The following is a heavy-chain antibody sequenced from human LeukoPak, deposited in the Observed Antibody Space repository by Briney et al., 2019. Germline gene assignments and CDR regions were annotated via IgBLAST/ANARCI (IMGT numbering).Heavy chain of an antibody. CDR2: IYSDGNST. CDR1: GFTFSTYW. V-gene: IGHV3-74*01. D-gene: IGHD3-3*01. Sequence: GGSLRLSCAASGFTFSTYWMHWVRQAPGKGLVWVSRIYSDGNSTTYADSVMGRFTISRDNAKNSLYLQMNSLRAEDTAVYYCAREDLEWLQSGFYWGQGTLVTVSS. J-gene: IGHJ4*02. CDR3: AREDLEWLQSGFY.